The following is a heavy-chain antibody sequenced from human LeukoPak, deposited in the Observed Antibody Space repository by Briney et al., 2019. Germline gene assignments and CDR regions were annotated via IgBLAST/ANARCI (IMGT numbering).Heavy chain of an antibody. CDR3: AREKSGSYSVNWFDP. V-gene: IGHV4-59*01. CDR2: IYYSGST. D-gene: IGHD1-26*01. Sequence: SETLSLTCTVSGGSISSYYWSWLRQPPGKGLEWIGYIYYSGSTNYNPSLKSRVTISVDTSKNQFSLKLSSVTAADTAVYYCAREKSGSYSVNWFDPWGQGTLVTVSS. CDR1: GGSISSYY. J-gene: IGHJ5*02.